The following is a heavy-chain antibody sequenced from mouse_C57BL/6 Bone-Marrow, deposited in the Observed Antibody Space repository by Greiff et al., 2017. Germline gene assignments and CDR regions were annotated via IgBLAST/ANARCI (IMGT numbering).Heavy chain of an antibody. CDR3: TREGFDY. CDR1: GYTFTDYE. V-gene: IGHV1-15*01. J-gene: IGHJ2*01. CDR2: IDPATGGP. Sequence: QVQLQQSGAELVRPGASVTLSCKASGYTFTDYEMHWVKQTPVHGLEWIGAIDPATGGPAYNQKFKGKAILTADKSSSTAYMELRSLTYEDSAVYYCTREGFDYWGQGTTLTVSS.